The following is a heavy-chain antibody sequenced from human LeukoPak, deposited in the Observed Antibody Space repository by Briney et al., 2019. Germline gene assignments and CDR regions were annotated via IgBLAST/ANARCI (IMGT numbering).Heavy chain of an antibody. CDR3: ARARHIVGPRGYFDY. CDR1: GGSISSYY. Sequence: SETLSLTCTVSGGSISSYYWSWIRQPAGKGLEWIGRIYTSGSTNYNPSLKSRVTMSVDTSKNRFSLKLSSVTAADTAVYYCARARHIVGPRGYFDYWGQGTLVTVSS. J-gene: IGHJ4*02. V-gene: IGHV4-4*07. CDR2: IYTSGST. D-gene: IGHD1-26*01.